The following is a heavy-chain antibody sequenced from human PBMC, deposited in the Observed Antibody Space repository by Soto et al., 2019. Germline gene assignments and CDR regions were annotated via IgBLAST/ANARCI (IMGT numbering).Heavy chain of an antibody. CDR3: ARDSSSWLNGMDV. D-gene: IGHD6-13*01. CDR2: ISSSSSYI. CDR1: GFTFSSYS. J-gene: IGHJ6*02. Sequence: EVQLVESGGGLVKPGGSLRLSCAASGFTFSSYSMNWVRQAPGKRLEWVSSISSSSSYIYYADSVKGRFTISRDNAKNSLYLQMNSLRAEDTAVNYCARDSSSWLNGMDVSGQGTTVAVSS. V-gene: IGHV3-21*01.